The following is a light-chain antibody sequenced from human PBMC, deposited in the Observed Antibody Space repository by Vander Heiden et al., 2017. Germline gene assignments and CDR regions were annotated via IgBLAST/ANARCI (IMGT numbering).Light chain of an antibody. CDR1: QDISNY. CDR2: DAS. Sequence: DMQMTQSPSSLSASVGDRVTITCQASQDISNYLNWYQQKPGKAPKLLIYDASNLETGVPSRFSGSGSGTDFTFTISSLQPEDFATYYCQQDDNLPFTFGGGTKVDIK. V-gene: IGKV1-33*01. J-gene: IGKJ4*01. CDR3: QQDDNLPFT.